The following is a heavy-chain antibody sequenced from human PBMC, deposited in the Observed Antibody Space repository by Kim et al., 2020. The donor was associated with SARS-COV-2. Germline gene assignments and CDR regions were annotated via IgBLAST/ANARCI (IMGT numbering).Heavy chain of an antibody. V-gene: IGHV4-34*01. Sequence: SETLSLTCAVFGRSFSGYYWSWLRQPPGKGLEWLAAINHSGTTNYNASLKRRVTLSVDTSKCQFSLQLTSVTAADTAVYYCATGPLIRDYGVDVWGQGTTGTVSS. CDR3: ATGPLIRDYGVDV. J-gene: IGHJ6*02. CDR1: GRSFSGYY. CDR2: INHSGTT.